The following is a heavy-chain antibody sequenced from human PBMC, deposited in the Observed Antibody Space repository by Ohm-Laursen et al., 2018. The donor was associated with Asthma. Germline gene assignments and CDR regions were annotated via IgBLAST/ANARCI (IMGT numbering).Heavy chain of an antibody. Sequence: SLRLSCAASGFIVSTNYMSWVRQAPGKGLEWVSLINSAGDTKYADSVKGRFTFSRDNSKNTLFLQMESLRVEDTAVYYCARGGGRYLIDDWGQGTVVTVSS. CDR3: ARGGGRYLIDD. D-gene: IGHD1-1*01. V-gene: IGHV3-66*01. CDR2: INSAGDT. CDR1: GFIVSTNY. J-gene: IGHJ4*02.